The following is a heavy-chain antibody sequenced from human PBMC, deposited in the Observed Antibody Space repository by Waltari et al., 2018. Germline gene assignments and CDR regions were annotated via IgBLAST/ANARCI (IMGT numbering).Heavy chain of an antibody. CDR3: ARQFSSGWYSEY. CDR2: INHSGST. J-gene: IGHJ4*02. D-gene: IGHD6-19*01. Sequence: QVQLQQWGAGLLKPSETLSLTCAVYGGSFSGYYWSWIRQSPGKGLEWFGGINHSGSTNYNPSLKSRVTISVETSTNQLSLKVSSVTAADTAVYYCARQFSSGWYSEYWGQGTLVTVSS. V-gene: IGHV4-34*01. CDR1: GGSFSGYY.